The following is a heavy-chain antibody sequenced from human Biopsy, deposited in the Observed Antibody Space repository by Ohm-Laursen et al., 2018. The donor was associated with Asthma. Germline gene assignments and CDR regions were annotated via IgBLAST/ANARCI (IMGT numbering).Heavy chain of an antibody. V-gene: IGHV3-30*03. J-gene: IGHJ3*02. Sequence: SLRLSCAASGFVFSQCGMHWVRQGPGKGLEWVALVSSDGHNKYYEDSVKGRFTISRDKSRKRLYLQINRLTVEDSAVYFCARQSGQDYGDSSGFDIWGQGTKVAVSS. CDR2: VSSDGHNK. D-gene: IGHD3-22*01. CDR1: GFVFSQCG. CDR3: ARQSGQDYGDSSGFDI.